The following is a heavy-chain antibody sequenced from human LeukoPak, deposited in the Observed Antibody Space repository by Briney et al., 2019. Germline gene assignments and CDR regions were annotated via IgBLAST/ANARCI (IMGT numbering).Heavy chain of an antibody. D-gene: IGHD3-22*01. J-gene: IGHJ4*02. CDR2: IKSKTDGGTT. Sequence: GGSLRLSCAASGFTFSNAWMSWVRQAPGKGLEWVGRIKSKTDGGTTDYAAPVKGRFTFSRDDSKNTLYLQMNSLKTEDTAVYYCTTDLQYYDSSGYNDYWGQGTLVTVSS. V-gene: IGHV3-15*01. CDR1: GFTFSNAW. CDR3: TTDLQYYDSSGYNDY.